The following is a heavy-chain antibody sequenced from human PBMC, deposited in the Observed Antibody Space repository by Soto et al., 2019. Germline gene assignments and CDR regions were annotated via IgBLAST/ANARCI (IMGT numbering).Heavy chain of an antibody. D-gene: IGHD5-12*01. CDR1: GGSFSGYY. CDR3: AREDIVATSGTFDY. CDR2: INHSGST. Sequence: SETLSLTCAVYGGSFSGYYWSWIRQPPGKGLERIGEINHSGSTNYNPSLKSRVTISVDTSKNQFSLKLSSVTAADTAVYYCAREDIVATSGTFDYWGQGTLVTVSS. J-gene: IGHJ4*02. V-gene: IGHV4-34*01.